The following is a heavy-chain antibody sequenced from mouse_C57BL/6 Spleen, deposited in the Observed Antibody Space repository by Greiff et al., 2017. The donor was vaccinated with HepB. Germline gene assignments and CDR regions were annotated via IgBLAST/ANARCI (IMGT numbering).Heavy chain of an antibody. D-gene: IGHD2-5*01. CDR3: ARRHYSNYFDY. Sequence: VQLQQPGAELVMPGASVKLSCKASGYTFTSYWMHWVKQRPGQGLEWIGEIDPSDSYTNYNQKFKGKSTLTVDKSSSTAYMQLSSLTSEDSAVYYCARRHYSNYFDYWGQGTTLTVSS. CDR2: IDPSDSYT. J-gene: IGHJ2*01. CDR1: GYTFTSYW. V-gene: IGHV1-69*01.